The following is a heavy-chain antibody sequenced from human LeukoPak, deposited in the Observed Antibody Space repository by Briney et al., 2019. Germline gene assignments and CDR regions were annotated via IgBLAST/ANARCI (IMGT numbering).Heavy chain of an antibody. J-gene: IGHJ4*02. CDR2: ITSSDSSI. CDR1: GFTFSSYS. CDR3: ARGHSSSFDY. Sequence: GGSLRLSCAASGFTFSSYSMNWVRQAPGKGLEWVSYITSSDSSIYYADSVKGRFTISRDNARNSLYLQMNSLRVEDTAVYYCARGHSSSFDYWGQGTLVTVSS. V-gene: IGHV3-48*04. D-gene: IGHD6-6*01.